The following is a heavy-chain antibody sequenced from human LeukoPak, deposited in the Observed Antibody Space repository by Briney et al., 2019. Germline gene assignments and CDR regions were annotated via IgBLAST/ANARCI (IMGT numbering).Heavy chain of an antibody. CDR3: IKVIMFAFDI. CDR2: VSGSGGTT. Sequence: GGSLRLSCAASGFTFSSYGMGWVRQAPGKGLEWVSAVSGSGGTTHYADSVKGRFTISRDNSKNTMYLQMNSLRAEDTAVYFCIKVIMFAFDIWGQGTMVTVSS. J-gene: IGHJ3*02. D-gene: IGHD3-10*02. V-gene: IGHV3-23*01. CDR1: GFTFSSYG.